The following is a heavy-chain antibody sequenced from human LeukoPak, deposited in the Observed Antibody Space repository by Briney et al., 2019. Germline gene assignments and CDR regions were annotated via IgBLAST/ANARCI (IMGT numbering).Heavy chain of an antibody. CDR1: GDSFSSYY. Sequence: SETLSLTCTVSGDSFSSYYWSWIRQPPGKGLEWIGHIYGSGSTNYNPSLKSRVTLSVDTSKNQFSLKLSSVTAADTAVYYCAREGTSGTHLNWFDPWGQGTLVTVSS. J-gene: IGHJ5*02. CDR2: IYGSGST. D-gene: IGHD1-1*01. CDR3: AREGTSGTHLNWFDP. V-gene: IGHV4-59*01.